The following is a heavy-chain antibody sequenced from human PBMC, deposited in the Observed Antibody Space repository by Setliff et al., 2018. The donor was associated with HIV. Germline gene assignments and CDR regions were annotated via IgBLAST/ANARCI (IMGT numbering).Heavy chain of an antibody. CDR1: GGSISTYF. J-gene: IGHJ5*02. CDR2: IYYTGST. V-gene: IGHV4-59*01. D-gene: IGHD3-3*01. Sequence: PSETLSLTCTVSGGSISTYFWSWVRQTPGKGLEWIGYIYYTGSTSYNPSFRSRVTISVDTSKNQFSLKLSSVTAADTAVYYCARGDYNFWSGYYTGILWFDPWGQGTLVTV. CDR3: ARGDYNFWSGYYTGILWFDP.